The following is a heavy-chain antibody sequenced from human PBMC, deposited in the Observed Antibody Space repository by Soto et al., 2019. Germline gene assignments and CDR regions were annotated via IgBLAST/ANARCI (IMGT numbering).Heavy chain of an antibody. J-gene: IGHJ6*02. CDR3: ARKAMSPSRPTGVVYYFTMDV. CDR1: GGSFSTYA. CDR2: IVPVFGTP. D-gene: IGHD1-26*01. Sequence: QVQLVQSGAEVRKPGSSVRVSCRASGGSFSTYAISWVRQAPGQGLEWMGGIVPVFGTPNYAQKFQDRVIITADESTTTAYRELSSLRSDDSAIYYCARKAMSPSRPTGVVYYFTMDVWGQGTTVTVSS. V-gene: IGHV1-69*01.